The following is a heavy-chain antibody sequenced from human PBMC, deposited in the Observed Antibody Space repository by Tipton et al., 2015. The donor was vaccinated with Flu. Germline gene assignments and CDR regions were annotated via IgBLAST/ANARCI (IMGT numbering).Heavy chain of an antibody. CDR1: GGSISSYY. D-gene: IGHD3-10*01. CDR3: ARDYYGSGYDAFDI. V-gene: IGHV4-59*01. Sequence: LSCTVSGGSISSYYWSWIRQPPGKGLEWIGYIYYSGSTNYNPSPKSRVTISVDTSKNQFSLKLSSVTAADTAVYYCARDYYGSGYDAFDIWGQGTMVTVSS. J-gene: IGHJ3*02. CDR2: IYYSGST.